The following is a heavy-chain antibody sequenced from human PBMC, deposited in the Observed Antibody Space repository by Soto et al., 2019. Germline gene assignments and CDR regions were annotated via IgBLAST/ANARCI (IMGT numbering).Heavy chain of an antibody. J-gene: IGHJ4*02. CDR2: ISGSGGST. CDR1: GFTFSSYA. D-gene: IGHD6-19*01. Sequence: PVGSLRLSCAASGFTFSSYAMSWVRQAPGKGLEWVSAISGSGGSTYYADSVKGRFTISRDNSKNTLYLQMNSLRAEDTAVYYCAKSERSSGWPYYFDYWGQGTLVTVSS. V-gene: IGHV3-23*01. CDR3: AKSERSSGWPYYFDY.